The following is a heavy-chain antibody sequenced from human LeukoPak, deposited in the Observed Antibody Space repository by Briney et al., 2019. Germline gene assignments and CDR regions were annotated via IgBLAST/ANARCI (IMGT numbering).Heavy chain of an antibody. CDR1: GFTFSSNA. V-gene: IGHV3-23*01. CDR2: ISESGGST. D-gene: IGHD6-13*01. CDR3: GKGRDSSSWYAFDY. J-gene: IGHJ4*02. Sequence: GGSLRLSCAASGFTFSSNAMSWVRQAPGKGLEWVSGISESGGSTYYADSVKGRFTISRDNSKTTLYLQMNSLRAEDRAVYYCGKGRDSSSWYAFDYWGQGTLVTVSS.